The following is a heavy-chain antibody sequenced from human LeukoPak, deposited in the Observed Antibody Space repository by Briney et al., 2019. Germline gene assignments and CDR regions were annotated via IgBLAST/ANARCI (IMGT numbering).Heavy chain of an antibody. CDR3: TRGEGVAANWFDP. CDR1: GFTVNNNY. V-gene: IGHV3-53*01. J-gene: IGHJ5*02. D-gene: IGHD6-13*01. CDR2: IYGNNST. Sequence: GSLRLSCAASGFTVNNNYMSWVRQAPGKGLEWVSVIYGNNSTYYTDSVKGRFTISRDISKNTLYLQMNSLRVEDTAVYYCTRGEGVAANWFDPRGQGTLVTVSS.